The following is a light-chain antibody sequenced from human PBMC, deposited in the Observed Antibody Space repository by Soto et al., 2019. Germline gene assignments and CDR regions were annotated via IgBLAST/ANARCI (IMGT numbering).Light chain of an antibody. Sequence: EIVMTQSPATLSVSPGERATFSCRASQSVSSNLAWYQEKPVQAPRLLISGASTRATGIPARFSGSGSGTEFTLTIRSLQSEDFALYYCQQYNHWPLTFGGGTKVEIK. CDR2: GAS. V-gene: IGKV3-15*01. CDR1: QSVSSN. J-gene: IGKJ4*01. CDR3: QQYNHWPLT.